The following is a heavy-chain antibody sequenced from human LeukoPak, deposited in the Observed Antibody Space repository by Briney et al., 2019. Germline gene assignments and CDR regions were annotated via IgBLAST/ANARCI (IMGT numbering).Heavy chain of an antibody. CDR2: ISAYNGNT. D-gene: IGHD5-18*01. CDR1: GYTFTSYG. V-gene: IGHV1-18*01. CDR3: ASLVTLDEYFQH. J-gene: IGHJ1*01. Sequence: ASVKVSCKASGYTFTSYGISWVRQAPGQGLEWMGWISAYNGNTNYAQKLQGRVTMTTDTSTSTAYMELRSLRSDDTAVYYCASLVTLDEYFQHWGQGTLVTVSS.